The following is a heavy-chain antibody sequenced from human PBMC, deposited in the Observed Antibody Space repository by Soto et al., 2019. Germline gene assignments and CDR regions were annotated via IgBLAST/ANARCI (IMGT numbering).Heavy chain of an antibody. CDR3: AKSPVTTWELRILDAFDI. V-gene: IGHV3-30*18. J-gene: IGHJ3*02. CDR2: ISYDGSNK. CDR1: GFTFSSYG. D-gene: IGHD1-26*01. Sequence: QVQLVESGGGVVQPGRSLRLSCAASGFTFSSYGMHWVRQAPGKGLEWVAVISYDGSNKYYADSVKGRFTISRDNSKNTLYLQMNSLRAEDTAVYYCAKSPVTTWELRILDAFDIWGQGTMVTVSS.